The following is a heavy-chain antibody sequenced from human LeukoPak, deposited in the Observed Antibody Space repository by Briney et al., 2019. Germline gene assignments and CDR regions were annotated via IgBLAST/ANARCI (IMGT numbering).Heavy chain of an antibody. CDR1: GDSISSYS. J-gene: IGHJ4*02. CDR3: ARQNGDYLWYLDY. D-gene: IGHD4-17*01. Sequence: SETLSLTCTVSGDSISSYSWTWIRQPAGKGLEWIGRISTSGSTSYNPSLKSRVTMSLDTSKNQFSLRLTSVAAADTAIYYCARQNGDYLWYLDYWGQGTLVTVSS. CDR2: ISTSGST. V-gene: IGHV4-4*07.